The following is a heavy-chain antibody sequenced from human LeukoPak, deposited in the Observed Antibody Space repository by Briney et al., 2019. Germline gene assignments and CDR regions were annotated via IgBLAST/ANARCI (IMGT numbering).Heavy chain of an antibody. CDR2: ISENGGKT. CDR3: SNSHLRDR. CDR1: GFTFSTYA. V-gene: IGHV3-23*01. Sequence: AGGSLRLSCAASGFTFSTYAMSWVRQAPGKGLEWVSSISENGGKTYYADSVKGRFTISRDNSKNTLYLQMNGLRAEDTAVYYCSNSHLRDRWGQGTLVTVSS. D-gene: IGHD2-21*01. J-gene: IGHJ4*02.